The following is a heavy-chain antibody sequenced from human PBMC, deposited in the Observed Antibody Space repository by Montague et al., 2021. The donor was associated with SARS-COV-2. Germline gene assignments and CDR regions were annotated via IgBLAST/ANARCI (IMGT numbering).Heavy chain of an antibody. D-gene: IGHD3-22*01. V-gene: IGHV4-34*01. CDR3: ARSREEFTSIAVIITGGMHYCDS. CDR1: GGSFSGYY. CDR2: INHSGST. J-gene: IGHJ4*02. Sequence: SETLSLTCAVYGGSFSGYYWSWVRQAPGKGLEWIGEINHSGSTHYNPSLKSRVSMSVDTSQNQFSLKMSSVTAADTAVFYCARSREEFTSIAVIITGGMHYCDSWGQGTLVTVSS.